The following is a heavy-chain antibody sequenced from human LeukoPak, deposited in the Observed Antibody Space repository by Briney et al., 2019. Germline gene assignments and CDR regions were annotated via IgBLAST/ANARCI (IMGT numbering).Heavy chain of an antibody. CDR3: ARGWCSGGSCYDY. V-gene: IGHV4-59*01. Sequence: PSETLSLTCTVSGGSISVFYWSWIRQPPGKGLEWIGYIYYTGSTNYKPSLKSRVTISLDTSKNQFSLNLNSVTPADTAVYYCARGWCSGGSCYDYWGQGTRVTVSS. D-gene: IGHD2-15*01. J-gene: IGHJ4*02. CDR2: IYYTGST. CDR1: GGSISVFY.